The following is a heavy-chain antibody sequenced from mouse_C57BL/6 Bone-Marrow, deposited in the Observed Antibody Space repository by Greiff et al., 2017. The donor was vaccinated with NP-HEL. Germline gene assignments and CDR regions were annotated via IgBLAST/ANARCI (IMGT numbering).Heavy chain of an antibody. CDR1: GISITTGNYR. D-gene: IGHD2-4*01. Sequence: VQLQQSGPGLVKPSQTVFLTCTVTGISITTGNYRWSWIRQFPGNKLEWIGYIYYSGTITYNPSLTSRTTITRDTPKNQFFLEMNSLTAEDTATYYCAREIYDYDGYFDVWGTGTTVTVSS. V-gene: IGHV3-5*01. CDR2: IYYSGTI. CDR3: AREIYDYDGYFDV. J-gene: IGHJ1*03.